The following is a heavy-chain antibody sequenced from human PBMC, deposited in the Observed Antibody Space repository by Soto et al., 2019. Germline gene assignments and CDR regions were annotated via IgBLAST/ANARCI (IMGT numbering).Heavy chain of an antibody. J-gene: IGHJ6*02. CDR3: ARDRSPTSYYYYGMDV. D-gene: IGHD1-26*01. CDR1: GGTFSSYA. CDR2: IIPIFGTA. Sequence: ASVKVSCTASGGTFSSYAISWVRQAPGQGLEWMGGIIPIFGTANYAQKFQGRVTITADESTSTAYMELSSLRSEDTAVYYCARDRSPTSYYYYGMDVWGQGTTITVSS. V-gene: IGHV1-69*13.